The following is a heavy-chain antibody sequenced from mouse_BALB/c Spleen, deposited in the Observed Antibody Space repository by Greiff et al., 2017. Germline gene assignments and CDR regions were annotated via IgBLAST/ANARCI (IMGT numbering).Heavy chain of an antibody. V-gene: IGHV5-6-4*01. Sequence: EVKLMESGGGLVKPGGSLKLSCAASGFTFSSYTMSWVRQTPEKRLEWVATISSGGSYTYYPDSVKGRFTISRDNAKNTLYLQMSSLKSEDTAMYYCTRDLGGNRAMDYWGQGTSVTVSS. D-gene: IGHD2-1*01. CDR2: ISSGGSYT. CDR3: TRDLGGNRAMDY. CDR1: GFTFSSYT. J-gene: IGHJ4*01.